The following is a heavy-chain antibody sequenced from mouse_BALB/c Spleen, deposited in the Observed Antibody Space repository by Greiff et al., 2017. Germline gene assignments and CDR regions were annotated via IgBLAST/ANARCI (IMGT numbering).Heavy chain of an antibody. CDR3: ARSSYGSSYGWSFDV. CDR2: IYPEDGST. V-gene: IGHV1S56*01. CDR1: GYTFTSYA. J-gene: IGHJ1*01. Sequence: VKLMESGPELVKPGASVKISCTASGYTFTSYAMNWVRQRPGQGLEWIGWIYPEDGSTKYNENFKGKATLTADKSSCTAYMQLSSLTSENSAVSFFARSSYGSSYGWSFDVWGAGTPVTVSS. D-gene: IGHD1-1*01.